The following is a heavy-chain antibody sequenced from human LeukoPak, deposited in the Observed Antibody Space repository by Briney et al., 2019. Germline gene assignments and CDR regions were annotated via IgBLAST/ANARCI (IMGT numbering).Heavy chain of an antibody. CDR2: ISPTSSDT. Sequence: GGSLRLSCTASGFIFSDFYMSWIRQAPGKGLEWLSYISPTSSDTNYADSVKGRFFVSRDNARKSLYLQMNSLRAEDTAVYYCARVLPPYYYYGMDVWGQGTTVTVSS. CDR1: GFIFSDFY. V-gene: IGHV3-11*06. CDR3: ARVLPPYYYYGMDV. J-gene: IGHJ6*02.